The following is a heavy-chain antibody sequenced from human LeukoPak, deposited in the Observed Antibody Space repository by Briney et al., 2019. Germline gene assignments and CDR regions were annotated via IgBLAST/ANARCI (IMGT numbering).Heavy chain of an antibody. CDR1: GFTFSSYS. J-gene: IGHJ4*02. D-gene: IGHD1-14*01. CDR3: ARDTTSYSSYFFDY. CDR2: ISSSGASI. V-gene: IGHV3-48*01. Sequence: PGGALRLSCVASGFTFSSYSMNWVRQAPGKGLDWVAYISSSGASIYYADSVEGRFTISRDNDKHSLHLQMNPLRAEDTDIYYCARDTTSYSSYFFDYWGQGSLVTVSS.